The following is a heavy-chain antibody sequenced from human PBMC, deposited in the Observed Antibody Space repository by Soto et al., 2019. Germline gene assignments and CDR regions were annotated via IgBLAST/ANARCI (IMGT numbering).Heavy chain of an antibody. V-gene: IGHV3-23*01. CDR3: AKGHGDYTGTFLDY. CDR1: GFIFSSYG. D-gene: IGHD4-17*01. Sequence: EVQLLESGGGLVQPGGSVRLSCAASGFIFSSYGMSWVLQVRGKGLEWVSSISGSGGRTNYADSVKGQFIVSRDNPKNTLYLQMNSLRAEDTALYYCAKGHGDYTGTFLDYWGQGTLVTVSS. CDR2: ISGSGGRT. J-gene: IGHJ4*02.